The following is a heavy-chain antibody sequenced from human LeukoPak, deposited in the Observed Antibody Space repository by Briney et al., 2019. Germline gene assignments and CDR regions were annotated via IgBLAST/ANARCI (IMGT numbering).Heavy chain of an antibody. CDR2: INHSGST. CDR1: GGSFSGYY. D-gene: IGHD6-13*01. Sequence: KPSETLSLTCAVYGGSFSGYYWSWIRQPPGKGLEWIGEINHSGSTNYNPSLKSRVTISVDTSKNQFSLKLNSVTAADTVVYYCARVRAAAGTSWFDPWGQGTLVTVSS. V-gene: IGHV4-34*01. J-gene: IGHJ5*02. CDR3: ARVRAAAGTSWFDP.